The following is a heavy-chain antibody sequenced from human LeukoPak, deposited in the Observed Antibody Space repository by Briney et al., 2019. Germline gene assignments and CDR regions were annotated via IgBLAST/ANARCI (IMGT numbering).Heavy chain of an antibody. CDR1: GFTFKTYS. Sequence: GGSLRLSCVVSGFTFKTYSMNWVRQAPGKGLEWVSSISSGGTYVDYADSVKGRFTISRDNAKNSLYLQMNSLRAEDTAVYYCARLLWFGEFYDAFDIWGQGTMVTVSS. J-gene: IGHJ3*02. CDR3: ARLLWFGEFYDAFDI. CDR2: ISSGGTYV. V-gene: IGHV3-21*01. D-gene: IGHD3-10*01.